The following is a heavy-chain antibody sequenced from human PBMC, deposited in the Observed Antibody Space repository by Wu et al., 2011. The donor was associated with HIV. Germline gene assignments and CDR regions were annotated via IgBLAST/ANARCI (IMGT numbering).Heavy chain of an antibody. CDR2: IIPIFGTA. Sequence: QVQLVQSGAEVKKPGSSVKVSCKASGGTFSSYATSWVRQAPGQGLEWMGGIIPIFGTANYAQKFQGRVTITTDESTSTAYMELSSLRSEDTAVYYCARDQYYYDSSASYYYYYGMDVWGQGTTVTVSS. J-gene: IGHJ6*02. D-gene: IGHD3-22*01. CDR1: GGTFSSYA. V-gene: IGHV1-69*05. CDR3: ARDQYYYDSSASYYYYYGMDV.